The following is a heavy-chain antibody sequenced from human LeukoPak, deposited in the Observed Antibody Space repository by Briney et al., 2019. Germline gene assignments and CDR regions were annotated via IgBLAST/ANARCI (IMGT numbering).Heavy chain of an antibody. Sequence: GGSLRLSCVASGFTFSSYAMHWVRQAPGKGLEWVTVISYDGSNKYYADSVKGRFTISRDNSKNTLYLQMNSLRAEDTAVYYCAKDRRVGAPWGYFDYWGQGTLVTVSS. CDR3: AKDRRVGAPWGYFDY. D-gene: IGHD1-26*01. V-gene: IGHV3-30*04. CDR2: ISYDGSNK. J-gene: IGHJ4*02. CDR1: GFTFSSYA.